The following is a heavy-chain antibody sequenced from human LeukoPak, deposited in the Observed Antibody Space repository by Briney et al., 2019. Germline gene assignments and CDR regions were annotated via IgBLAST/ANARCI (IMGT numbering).Heavy chain of an antibody. Sequence: GLSCISYMSSSATTMYYAASVKPPFTISRENAKNSLYLQMNSLRAEDTAVYYCARDLGFSYWGQGTLVTVSS. CDR2: MSSSATTM. J-gene: IGHJ4*02. V-gene: IGHV3-48*01. CDR3: ARDLGFSY.